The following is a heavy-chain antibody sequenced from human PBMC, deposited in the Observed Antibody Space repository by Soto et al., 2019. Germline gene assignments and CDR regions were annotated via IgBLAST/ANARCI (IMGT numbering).Heavy chain of an antibody. CDR3: ANDRLVVEVSAVISERKNWFVP. Sequence: EVQLLESGGDLVQPGGSLRLSCAASGFTFSNIAMSWVRQAPGKGLEWVSGISGSAGSTYYADSVKGRFTISRDNSKKTRYLQVGSLRADDTAVYYCANDRLVVEVSAVISERKNWFVPWVEGTVVTVSS. D-gene: IGHD2-21*02. CDR2: ISGSAGST. V-gene: IGHV3-23*01. J-gene: IGHJ5*02. CDR1: GFTFSNIA.